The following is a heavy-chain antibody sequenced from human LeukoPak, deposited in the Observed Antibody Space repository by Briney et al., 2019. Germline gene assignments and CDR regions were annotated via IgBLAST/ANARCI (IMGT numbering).Heavy chain of an antibody. J-gene: IGHJ5*02. D-gene: IGHD3-16*02. V-gene: IGHV1-2*06. CDR1: GYTFTDYY. CDR2: INPNTGDT. CDR3: ARAYSGYTPPFDP. Sequence: GASVKVSCKASGYTFTDYYIHWVRQAPGQGLEWLGRINPNTGDTTYAQKSQGRVTMTRDTSVNTAYLGLSRLRSDDTAVYYCARAYSGYTPPFDPWGQGTLVTVSS.